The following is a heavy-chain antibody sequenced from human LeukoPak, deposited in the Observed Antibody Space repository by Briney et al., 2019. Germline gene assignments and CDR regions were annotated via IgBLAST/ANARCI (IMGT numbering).Heavy chain of an antibody. CDR3: ARDRSYYSDTGTDY. CDR1: GGSFSGYY. CDR2: INHSGST. Sequence: SETLSLTCAVYGGSFSGYYWSWIRQPPGKGLEWIGEINHSGSTNYNPSLKSRVTISVDTSKNQFSLRLHSVTAADTAVYYCARDRSYYSDTGTDYWGQGPLVTVSS. V-gene: IGHV4-34*01. D-gene: IGHD3-22*01. J-gene: IGHJ4*02.